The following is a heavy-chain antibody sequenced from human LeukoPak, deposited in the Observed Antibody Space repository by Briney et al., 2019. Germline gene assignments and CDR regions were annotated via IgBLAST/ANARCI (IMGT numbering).Heavy chain of an antibody. Sequence: PGGSLRLSCAASGFTISNTYMSWVRQAPGKGLEWVSAISGSGGSTYYADSVKGRFTISRDNSKNTLYLQMNSLRAEDTAVYYCAKDHDFRDYDSSGYPLDYWGQGTLVTVSS. D-gene: IGHD3-22*01. J-gene: IGHJ4*02. V-gene: IGHV3-23*01. CDR3: AKDHDFRDYDSSGYPLDY. CDR1: GFTISNTY. CDR2: ISGSGGST.